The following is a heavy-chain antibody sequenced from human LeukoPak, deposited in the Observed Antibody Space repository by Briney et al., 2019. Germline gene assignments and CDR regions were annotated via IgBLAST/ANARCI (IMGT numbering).Heavy chain of an antibody. CDR1: GGSISSYY. D-gene: IGHD2/OR15-2a*01. V-gene: IGHV4-34*01. CDR3: ASSTSTDPQLDP. CDR2: INHSGSA. Sequence: SETLSLTCTVSGGSISSYYWSWIRQPPGKGLEWIGEINHSGSAKSNPSLKSRVILSVDTSKNQFSLNLTSVTAADTAVYFCASSTSTDPQLDPWGQGTPVTVSS. J-gene: IGHJ5*02.